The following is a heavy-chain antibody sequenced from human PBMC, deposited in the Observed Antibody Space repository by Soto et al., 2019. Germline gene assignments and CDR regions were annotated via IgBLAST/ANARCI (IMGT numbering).Heavy chain of an antibody. CDR3: ARVLPAKGPYWYFDL. V-gene: IGHV4-30-2*01. J-gene: IGHJ2*01. D-gene: IGHD2-2*01. Sequence: SETLSLTCAVSGGSISRRGYYWTWIRQPPGKGLECIGYISHSGNTYYTPSLKSRVTISVDRSKNQFSLKLTSVTAADTAVYYCARVLPAKGPYWYFDLWGRGTLVT. CDR2: ISHSGNT. CDR1: GGSISRRGYY.